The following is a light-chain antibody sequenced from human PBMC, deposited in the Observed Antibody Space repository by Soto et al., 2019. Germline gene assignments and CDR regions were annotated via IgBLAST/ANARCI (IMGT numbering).Light chain of an antibody. J-gene: IGKJ2*01. Sequence: DIEMTQSPSSLSASVGDRVTITCQASQDIRKFLNWFQQRPGAAPKLLIYDPSNLETGVPSRLSAGGSGTHFTFTITSLQPEDTGTYFCQQYDNLPYTFAQGTKVEI. CDR3: QQYDNLPYT. CDR1: QDIRKF. CDR2: DPS. V-gene: IGKV1-33*01.